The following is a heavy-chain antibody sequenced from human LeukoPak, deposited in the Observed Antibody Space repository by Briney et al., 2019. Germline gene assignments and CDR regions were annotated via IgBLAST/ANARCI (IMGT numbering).Heavy chain of an antibody. D-gene: IGHD1-26*01. CDR3: ARDPGPVPSGRGY. CDR2: IRQDGSEK. CDR1: GFTFSSYW. J-gene: IGHJ4*02. V-gene: IGHV3-7*01. Sequence: GGSLRLSCAASGFTFSSYWMSWVRQAPGKGLEWVASIRQDGSEKHYVDSVKGRFTISRDNAKNSLSLEMNSLRAEDTAVYYCARDPGPVPSGRGYWGQGTLVTVSS.